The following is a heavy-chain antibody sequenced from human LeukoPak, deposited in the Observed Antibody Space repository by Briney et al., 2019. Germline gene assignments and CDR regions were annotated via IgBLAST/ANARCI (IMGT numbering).Heavy chain of an antibody. CDR1: GYSISCGYY. J-gene: IGHJ4*02. CDR2: ISHSGSP. Sequence: PSETLSLTCTVSGYSISCGYYWGWFRQTPGRGLEWIASISHSGSPYYNPSLKSRVTISEDLSRNVFSLTLNSVTAADAAVYYCAREGRENIAIGVDWGQGALVTVSS. D-gene: IGHD3-16*02. CDR3: AREGRENIAIGVD. V-gene: IGHV4-38-2*02.